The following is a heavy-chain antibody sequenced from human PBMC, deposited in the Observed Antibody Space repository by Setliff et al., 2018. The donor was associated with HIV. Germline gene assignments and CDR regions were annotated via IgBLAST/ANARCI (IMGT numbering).Heavy chain of an antibody. Sequence: SLRLSCAASGFTFSNYGMHWVRQAPGKGLEGVAVIWYDGSNKYYADSVKGRSTISRDNSKDTLYLQLNSLRAEDTAVYYCVKDELGSYSSGWFFDQWGQGTLVTVSS. J-gene: IGHJ4*02. D-gene: IGHD6-19*01. CDR3: VKDELGSYSSGWFFDQ. CDR2: IWYDGSNK. V-gene: IGHV3-33*06. CDR1: GFTFSNYG.